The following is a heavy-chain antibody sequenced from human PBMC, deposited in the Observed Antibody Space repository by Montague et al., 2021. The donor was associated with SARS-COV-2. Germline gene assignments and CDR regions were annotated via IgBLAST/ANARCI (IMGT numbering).Heavy chain of an antibody. Sequence: SETLSLTCTVSGGSISSYYCSWIWQPPGKGLEWIGYIYYSGSTNYNPSPRLRVTISVDTSKNQFSLKLSSVTAADTAAYFCARGSGWMANAFDIWGQGTMVTVSS. CDR1: GGSISSYY. J-gene: IGHJ3*02. CDR3: ARGSGWMANAFDI. V-gene: IGHV4-59*01. CDR2: IYYSGST. D-gene: IGHD6-19*01.